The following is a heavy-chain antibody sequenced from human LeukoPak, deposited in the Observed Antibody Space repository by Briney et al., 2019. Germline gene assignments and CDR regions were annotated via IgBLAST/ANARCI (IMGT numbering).Heavy chain of an antibody. J-gene: IGHJ4*02. Sequence: GRSLRLSCAASGFTFDDYAMPWVRQAPGKGLEWVSGISWNSGSIGYADSVKGRFTISRDNAKNSLYLQMNSLRAEDTALYYCAKVTAAGFVDHWGQGTLVTVSS. D-gene: IGHD6-13*01. CDR1: GFTFDDYA. CDR2: ISWNSGSI. V-gene: IGHV3-9*01. CDR3: AKVTAAGFVDH.